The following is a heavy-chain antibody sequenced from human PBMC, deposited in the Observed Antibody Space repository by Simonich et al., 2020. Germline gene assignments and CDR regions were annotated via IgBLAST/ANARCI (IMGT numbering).Heavy chain of an antibody. CDR3: AKDMGYCSGGSCYYFDY. V-gene: IGHV3-9*01. D-gene: IGHD2-15*01. J-gene: IGHJ4*02. CDR1: GFTFDDYA. CDR2: ISLNSGSI. Sequence: EVQLVESGGGLVQPGRSLRLSCAASGFTFDDYAMHWVRQAPGKGREWGSGISLNSGSIGYADSVKGRFTISRDNAKNSLYLQMNSLRAEDTALYYCAKDMGYCSGGSCYYFDYWGQGTLVTVSS.